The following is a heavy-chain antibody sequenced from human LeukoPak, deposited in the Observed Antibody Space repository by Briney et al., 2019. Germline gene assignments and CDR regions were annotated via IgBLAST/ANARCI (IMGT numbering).Heavy chain of an antibody. Sequence: PETLSPTCTVSGGSISSYYWSWIRQPPGKGLEWIGYIYYSGSTNYNPSLKSRVTISVDTSKNQFSLKLSSVTAADTAVYYCARTLVGASFDYWGQGSLVALFS. CDR2: IYYSGST. V-gene: IGHV4-59*01. D-gene: IGHD1-26*01. CDR1: GGSISSYY. J-gene: IGHJ4*02. CDR3: ARTLVGASFDY.